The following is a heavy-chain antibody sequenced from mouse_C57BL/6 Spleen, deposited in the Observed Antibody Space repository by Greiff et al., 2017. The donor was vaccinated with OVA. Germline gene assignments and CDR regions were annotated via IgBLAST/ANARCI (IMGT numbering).Heavy chain of an antibody. J-gene: IGHJ2*01. CDR2: ICYDGST. D-gene: IGHD4-1*01. CDR1: GYSITSGYY. V-gene: IGHV3-6*01. CDR3: AREGTGTNYYFDY. Sequence: VQLKESGPGLVKPSQSLSLTCSVTGYSITSGYYWNWIRQFPGNKLEWMGFICYDGSTNYHPSLINRISITRDTSENQFFLKLNSVTTEDTATNDCAREGTGTNYYFDYWGQGTTLTVSS.